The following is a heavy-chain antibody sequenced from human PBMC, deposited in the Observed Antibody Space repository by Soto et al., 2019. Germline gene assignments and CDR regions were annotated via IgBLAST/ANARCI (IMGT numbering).Heavy chain of an antibody. CDR3: ARDSQGLPSSNIYYYYGMDV. V-gene: IGHV3-11*01. CDR1: GFTFSDYY. J-gene: IGHJ6*02. D-gene: IGHD6-6*01. CDR2: ISSSGSTI. Sequence: QVQLVESGGGLVKPGGSLRLSCAASGFTFSDYYMSWIRQAPGKGLEWVSYISSSGSTIYYADSVKGRFTISRDNAKNSLYLQMTSLRAEDTAVYYCARDSQGLPSSNIYYYYGMDVWGQGTTVTVSS.